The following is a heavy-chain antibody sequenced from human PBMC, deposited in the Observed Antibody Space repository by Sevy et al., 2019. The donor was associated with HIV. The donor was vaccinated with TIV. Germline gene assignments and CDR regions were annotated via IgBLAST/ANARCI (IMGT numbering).Heavy chain of an antibody. CDR3: ARNNCSITNCYMGDVFDI. J-gene: IGHJ3*02. D-gene: IGHD2-2*02. CDR2: ISTSSSYT. Sequence: GGSLRLSCTASGFTFSDYYMSWIRQAPGKGLEWVSYISTSSSYTSYPDSVKGQFTISRDNAKNSLYLQMNSLRVEDTAVYYCARNNCSITNCYMGDVFDIWGQGTMVTVSS. CDR1: GFTFSDYY. V-gene: IGHV3-11*06.